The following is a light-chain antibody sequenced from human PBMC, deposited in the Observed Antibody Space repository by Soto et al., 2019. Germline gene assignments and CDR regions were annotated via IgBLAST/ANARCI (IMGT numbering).Light chain of an antibody. CDR1: QSINIY. CDR2: AAS. Sequence: IQLTQSPSSLSASVGDRVTLTCRASQSINIYSNWYQQKPGKAPTLLIYAASSLQSGVPSRFSGGGSRTDFTLTISSLQTEDFATYYCQQSYRSPYTFGQGTKLEI. CDR3: QQSYRSPYT. V-gene: IGKV1-39*01. J-gene: IGKJ2*01.